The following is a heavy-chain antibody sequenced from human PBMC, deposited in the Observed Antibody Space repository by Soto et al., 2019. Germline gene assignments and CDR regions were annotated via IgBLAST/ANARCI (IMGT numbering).Heavy chain of an antibody. V-gene: IGHV3-66*01. CDR2: IYDGGST. J-gene: IGHJ5*02. Sequence: EVQLVDSGRGLVQPGGSLRLSCAASGFIVSTNYVSWVRQAPGKGLEWVSIIYDGGSTYYADPVKGRFTISRDNSRNTLYLQMNSLRTEDTAIYYCTRGDGDYGRRLDPWGQGTQVTVSS. D-gene: IGHD4-17*01. CDR1: GFIVSTNY. CDR3: TRGDGDYGRRLDP.